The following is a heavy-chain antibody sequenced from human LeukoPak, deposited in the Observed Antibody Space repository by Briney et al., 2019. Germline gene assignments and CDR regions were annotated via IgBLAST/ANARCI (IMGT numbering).Heavy chain of an antibody. J-gene: IGHJ3*02. D-gene: IGHD3-10*01. CDR1: GYTFTSYG. CDR3: ARASLLWFGDHAFDI. CDR2: MNPNSGNT. V-gene: IGHV1-8*03. Sequence: ASVKVSCKASGYTFTSYGISWVRQAPGQGLEWMGWMNPNSGNTGYAQKFQGRVTITRNTSISTAYMELSSLRSEDTAVYYCARASLLWFGDHAFDIWGQGTMVTVSS.